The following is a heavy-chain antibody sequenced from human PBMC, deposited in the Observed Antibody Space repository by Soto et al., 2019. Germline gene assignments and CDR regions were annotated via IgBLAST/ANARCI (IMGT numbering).Heavy chain of an antibody. J-gene: IGHJ4*02. Sequence: SETLSLTCTVSGGSISSYYWSWIRQPPGKGLEWIGYIYYSGSTNYNPSLKSRVTISVDTSKNQFSLKLSSVTAADTAVYYCASSSLGYCSGGSCSVFDYWGQGTLVTVSS. CDR1: GGSISSYY. D-gene: IGHD2-15*01. V-gene: IGHV4-59*01. CDR2: IYYSGST. CDR3: ASSSLGYCSGGSCSVFDY.